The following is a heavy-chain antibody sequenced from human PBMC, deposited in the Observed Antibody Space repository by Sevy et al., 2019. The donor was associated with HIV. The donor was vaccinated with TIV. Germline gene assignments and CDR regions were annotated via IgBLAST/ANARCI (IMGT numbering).Heavy chain of an antibody. D-gene: IGHD3-16*01. J-gene: IGHJ2*01. CDR1: IGSFSGYH. CDR2: IDHSGGT. CDR3: VRGGEGVMPSPLLGWGPWTTYWYFDL. Sequence: SETLSLTCAVYIGSFSGYHWTWIRQSPGKGLEWIGQIDHSGGTNYNPSLKSRVTISVDTSKNQFSLKLRSVTAADTAVYYCVRGGEGVMPSPLLGWGPWTTYWYFDLWGRGTLVTVSS. V-gene: IGHV4-34*01.